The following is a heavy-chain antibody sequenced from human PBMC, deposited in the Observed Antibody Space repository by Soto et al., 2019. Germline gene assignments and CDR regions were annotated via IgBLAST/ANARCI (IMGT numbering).Heavy chain of an antibody. D-gene: IGHD3-3*01. J-gene: IGHJ6*02. CDR2: IYYSGST. CDR1: GGSISSGDYY. V-gene: IGHV4-30-4*01. CDR3: ARGTPLADFWSGPTGYGTDV. Sequence: PSETLSLTCTVSGGSISSGDYYWSWIRQPPGKGLEWIGYIYYSGSTYYNPSLKSRVTISVDTSKNQFSLKLSSVTAADTAVYYFARGTPLADFWSGPTGYGTDVWGQGTTVTVSS.